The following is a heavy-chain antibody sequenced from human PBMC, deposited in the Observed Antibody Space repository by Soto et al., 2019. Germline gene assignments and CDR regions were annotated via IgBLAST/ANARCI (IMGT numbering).Heavy chain of an antibody. D-gene: IGHD4-17*01. CDR2: ITTSGTI. Sequence: EVQLVESGGGLVQPGGSLRLSCAASGFTFSNYNMNWVRQAPGKGLEWISYITTSGTISYADSVKGRFTISRDNTKNSLFLKMNSLRDEDTAVYYCARGQDFGDYVPCYWGQGTLVTVSS. CDR1: GFTFSNYN. CDR3: ARGQDFGDYVPCY. V-gene: IGHV3-48*02. J-gene: IGHJ4*02.